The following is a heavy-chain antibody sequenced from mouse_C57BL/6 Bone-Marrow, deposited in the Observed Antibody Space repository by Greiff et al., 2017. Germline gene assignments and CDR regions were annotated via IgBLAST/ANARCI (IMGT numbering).Heavy chain of an antibody. CDR3: ARRAYYSNYDYFDY. D-gene: IGHD2-5*01. J-gene: IGHJ2*01. CDR1: GYTFTDYN. V-gene: IGHV1-18*01. CDR2: INPNNGGS. Sequence: VQLQQSGPELVKPGASVKIPCKASGYTFTDYNMDWVQQSHGKSLEWIGVINPNNGGSIYNQKFKGKATLTVDKSSSTAYMELRSLTSEDTAVYYCARRAYYSNYDYFDYWGQGTTLTVSS.